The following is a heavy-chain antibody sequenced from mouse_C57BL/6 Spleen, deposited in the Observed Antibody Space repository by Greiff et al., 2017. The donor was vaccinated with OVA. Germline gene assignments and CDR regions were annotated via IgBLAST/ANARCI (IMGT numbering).Heavy chain of an antibody. CDR1: GYSITSGYY. D-gene: IGHD2-4*01. CDR3: AREEYDYDGFAY. J-gene: IGHJ3*01. CDR2: ISYDGSN. Sequence: VQLQQSGPGLVKPSQSLSLTCSVTGYSITSGYYWNWIRQFPGNKLEWMGYISYDGSNNYNPSLKNRISITRDTSKNQFFLKLNSVTTEDTATDYCAREEYDYDGFAYWGQGTLVTVSA. V-gene: IGHV3-6*01.